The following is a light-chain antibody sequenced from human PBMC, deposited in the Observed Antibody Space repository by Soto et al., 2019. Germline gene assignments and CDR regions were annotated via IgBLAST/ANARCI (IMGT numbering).Light chain of an antibody. CDR2: DVT. V-gene: IGLV2-14*01. J-gene: IGLJ1*01. Sequence: LTQPPSVSGSPGQSITISCTGTSSDVGGFEYVSWYQHQPGKAPKLIIYDVTKRPSGVSNRFSGSKSGNTASLTISGIQAEDEGDYYCGSITRSSTSVFGTGTKVTVL. CDR1: SSDVGGFEY. CDR3: GSITRSSTSV.